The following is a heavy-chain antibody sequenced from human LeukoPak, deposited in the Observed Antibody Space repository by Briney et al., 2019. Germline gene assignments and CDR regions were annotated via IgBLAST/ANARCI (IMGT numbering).Heavy chain of an antibody. CDR3: ARDLMTTVTTNAFDI. Sequence: PGGSLRLSCAASGFTFRSYWMHWVRQAPGKGLEWVSVIYSGGSTYYADSVKGRFTISRDNSKNTLYLQMNSLRAEDTAVYYCARDLMTTVTTNAFDIWGQGTMVTVSS. D-gene: IGHD4-17*01. CDR1: GFTFRSYW. CDR2: IYSGGST. V-gene: IGHV3-66*01. J-gene: IGHJ3*02.